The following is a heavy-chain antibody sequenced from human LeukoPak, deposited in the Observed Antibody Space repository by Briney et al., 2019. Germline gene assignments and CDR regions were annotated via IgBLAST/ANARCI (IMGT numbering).Heavy chain of an antibody. Sequence: GGSLRLSCAASGFTFSSYGMHWVRQAPGKGLEWGAVISYDGSNKYYADSVKGRFTISRDNSKNTLYLQMNSLRAEDTAVYCCAKDKGIAAAYEAQYNWFDPGGQGTLVTVSS. CDR2: ISYDGSNK. J-gene: IGHJ5*02. D-gene: IGHD6-13*01. V-gene: IGHV3-30*18. CDR3: AKDKGIAAAYEAQYNWFDP. CDR1: GFTFSSYG.